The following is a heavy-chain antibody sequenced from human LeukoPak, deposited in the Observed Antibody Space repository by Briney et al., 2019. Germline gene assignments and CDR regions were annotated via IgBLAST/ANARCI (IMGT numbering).Heavy chain of an antibody. CDR2: ISYDGSNK. D-gene: IGHD5-12*01. J-gene: IGHJ4*02. CDR1: GFTFSSYV. Sequence: GGSLRLSCAASGFTFSSYVMHWVRQAPAKGLEWLAVISYDGSNKYSADSVKGRFNFSRDNSKNTLFLQMNSLRAEDTAVYYCAREYSGYSGYGGGFDYWGQGTLVTVSS. V-gene: IGHV3-30-3*01. CDR3: AREYSGYSGYGGGFDY.